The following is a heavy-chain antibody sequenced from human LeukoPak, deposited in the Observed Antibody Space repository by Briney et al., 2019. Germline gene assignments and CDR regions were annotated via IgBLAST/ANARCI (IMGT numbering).Heavy chain of an antibody. CDR3: VGRLYGSGSYYFDY. D-gene: IGHD3-10*01. V-gene: IGHV1-8*01. CDR2: MNPNSGNT. CDR1: GYTFTSYD. J-gene: IGHJ4*02. Sequence: ASVKVSCKASGYTFTSYDINWVRQATGQGLEWMGWMNPNSGNTGYAQKFQGRVTMTRNTSISTAYMELSSLRSEDTAVYYCVGRLYGSGSYYFDYWGQGTLVTVSS.